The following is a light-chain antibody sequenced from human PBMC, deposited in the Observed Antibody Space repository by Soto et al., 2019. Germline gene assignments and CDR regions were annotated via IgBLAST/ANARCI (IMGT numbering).Light chain of an antibody. CDR2: EVT. CDR3: SSYTFTSTLYV. J-gene: IGLJ1*01. V-gene: IGLV2-14*01. CDR1: SSDVGGHNY. Sequence: QSALTQPASVSGSPGQSITISCTGSSSDVGGHNYVSWYQQHPGKAPKLMIYEVTKRPSGVSNRFSGSKSDNTASLTISGLQAEDEADYYCSSYTFTSTLYVFGTGTKVTVL.